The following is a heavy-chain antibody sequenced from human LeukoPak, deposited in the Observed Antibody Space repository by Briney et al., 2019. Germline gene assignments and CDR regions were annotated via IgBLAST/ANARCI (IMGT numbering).Heavy chain of an antibody. V-gene: IGHV3-30-3*01. Sequence: GGSLRLSCAASGFTFNNYAMHWVRQAPGKGLEWVAVISYDGSNKYYADSVKGRFTISRDNSKNTLYLQMNSLRAEDTAVYYCAKEGPLERDYMDVWGKGTTVTVSS. CDR1: GFTFNNYA. CDR2: ISYDGSNK. CDR3: AKEGPLERDYMDV. D-gene: IGHD1-1*01. J-gene: IGHJ6*03.